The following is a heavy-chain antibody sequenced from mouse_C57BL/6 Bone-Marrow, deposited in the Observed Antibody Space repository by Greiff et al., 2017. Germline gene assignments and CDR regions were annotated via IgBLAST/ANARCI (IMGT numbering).Heavy chain of an antibody. CDR3: ARSRLRIREEFDY. V-gene: IGHV1-9*01. Sequence: QVQLKESGAELMKPGASVKLSCKATGYTFTGYWIEWVKQRPGHGLEWIGEILPGSGSTNYNEKFKGKATFTADTSANTAYMQLSSLPTEDSDIYYCARSRLRIREEFDYWGQGTTLTVSS. CDR2: ILPGSGST. J-gene: IGHJ2*01. CDR1: GYTFTGYW. D-gene: IGHD3-2*02.